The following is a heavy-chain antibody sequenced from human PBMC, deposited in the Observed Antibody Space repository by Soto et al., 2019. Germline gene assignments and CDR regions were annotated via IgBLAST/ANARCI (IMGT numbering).Heavy chain of an antibody. CDR1: GGTFSSYT. CDR3: XXXXXXXSALDY. CDR2: IIPILGIA. Sequence: QVQLVQSGAEVKKPGSSVKVSCKASGGTFSSYTISWVRQAXGQXLEWMGRIIPILGIANYAQKFQGRVTITADXSXXXXXXXXXXXXXXXXXXXXXXXXXXXXSALDYWGQGTLVTVSS. V-gene: IGHV1-69*02. J-gene: IGHJ4*02.